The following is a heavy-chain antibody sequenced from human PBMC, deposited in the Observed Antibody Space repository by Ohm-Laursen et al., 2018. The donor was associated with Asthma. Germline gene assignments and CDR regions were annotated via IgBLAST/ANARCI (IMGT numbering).Heavy chain of an antibody. J-gene: IGHJ5*02. V-gene: IGHV1-69*01. CDR3: ARGDLGYCSSTSCYNWFDP. D-gene: IGHD2-2*01. CDR2: IIPIFGTA. Sequence: GSSVKVSCKASGGTFSSYAISWVRQAPGQGLEWMGGIIPIFGTANYAQKFQGRVTITADESTSTAYMELSSLRSEDTAVYYCARGDLGYCSSTSCYNWFDPWGQGTLVTVSS. CDR1: GGTFSSYA.